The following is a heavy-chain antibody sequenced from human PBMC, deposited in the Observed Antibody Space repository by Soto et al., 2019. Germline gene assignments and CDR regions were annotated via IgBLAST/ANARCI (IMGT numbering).Heavy chain of an antibody. CDR3: GREGSGKKVGSSGLVSLGY. J-gene: IGHJ4*02. Sequence: QVQLVQSGAEVKTPGSSLKVSCKVSGSRFSNYVISWVRQAPGHGLEWLGRIIPIFNSTNYAQNFQGRVNNTAEKPASATTPEFSSLRSAYTAVYSWGREGSGKKVGSSGLVSLGYWGQGTLVTVSS. CDR2: IIPIFNST. V-gene: IGHV1-69*06. D-gene: IGHD6-25*01. CDR1: GSRFSNYV.